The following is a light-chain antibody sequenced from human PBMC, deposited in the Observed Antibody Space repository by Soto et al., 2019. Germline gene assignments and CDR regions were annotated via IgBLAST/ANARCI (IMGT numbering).Light chain of an antibody. J-gene: IGLJ2*01. V-gene: IGLV2-14*01. CDR2: DVT. Sequence: QAASVSGSPGQSITISCTGTTSDVGGYNHVSWYQQHPGKAPKLMIYDVTYRPSGVSNRFSGSKSGNTASLTISGLQAEDEADYYCSSYTNTNTLVFGGGTQLTVL. CDR1: TSDVGGYNH. CDR3: SSYTNTNTLV.